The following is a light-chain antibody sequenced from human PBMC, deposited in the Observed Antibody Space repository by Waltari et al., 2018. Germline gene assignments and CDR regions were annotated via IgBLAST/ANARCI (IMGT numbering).Light chain of an antibody. J-gene: IGKJ1*01. CDR3: MQGKNLRA. CDR2: EAS. Sequence: EIVMTQTQISLSVTPGQPASISCRSSRSLLDSNGKSYLFWYLQKPGQSPQLLIYEASNRFSGVPDRFSGSGSGTDFTLKISRVEAEDVGVYYCMQGKNLRAFGQGTKVEI. CDR1: RSLLDSNGKSY. V-gene: IGKV2-29*03.